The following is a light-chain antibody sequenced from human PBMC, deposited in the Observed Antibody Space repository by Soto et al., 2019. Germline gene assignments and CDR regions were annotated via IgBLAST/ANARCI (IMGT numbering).Light chain of an antibody. CDR3: QQLYNYLLS. V-gene: IGKV1-9*01. CDR1: QDIGNF. CDR2: SAS. Sequence: DIQLTQSLSFVSASVGDRVTITCRASQDIGNFLAWYQQKPGKAPKLLIYSASTLQSGVPSRFSGSGSAAEFSLTISRLQPEDFAAYVCQQLYNYLLSFGGGTKVEI. J-gene: IGKJ4*01.